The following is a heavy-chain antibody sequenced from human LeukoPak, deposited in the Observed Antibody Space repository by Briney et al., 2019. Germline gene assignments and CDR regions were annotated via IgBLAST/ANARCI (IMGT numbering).Heavy chain of an antibody. CDR2: ISSNGGST. J-gene: IGHJ4*02. Sequence: GGSLRLSCAASGFTFSSYAMHWVRQAPGKGLEYVSAISSNGGSTYYANSVKGRFTISRDNSKNTLFLQMGSLRAENMAVYYCARGGSIAARPIDYWGQGTLVTVSS. D-gene: IGHD6-6*01. V-gene: IGHV3-64*01. CDR1: GFTFSSYA. CDR3: ARGGSIAARPIDY.